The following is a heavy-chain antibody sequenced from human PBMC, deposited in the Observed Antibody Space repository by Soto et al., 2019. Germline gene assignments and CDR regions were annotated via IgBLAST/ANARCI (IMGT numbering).Heavy chain of an antibody. D-gene: IGHD3-16*01. Sequence: QLQLQESGPGLVKPSETLSLTCTVSGGSISSATYYWGWIRQPPGKGLEWIGSIYYGGSTYYNPSLKSPVTISVDTSNNQFSLKLTSVTAADTAVYYCASIVTFALYNYYYMDVWGRGTTVTVSS. CDR2: IYYGGST. V-gene: IGHV4-39*01. J-gene: IGHJ6*03. CDR3: ASIVTFALYNYYYMDV. CDR1: GGSISSATYY.